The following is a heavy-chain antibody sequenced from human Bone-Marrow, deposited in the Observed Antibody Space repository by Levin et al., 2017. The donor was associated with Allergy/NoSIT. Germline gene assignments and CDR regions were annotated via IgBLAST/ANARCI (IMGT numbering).Heavy chain of an antibody. CDR1: GYTFTSYD. CDR2: MNPNSGNT. Sequence: GASVKVSCKASGYTFTSYDINWVRQATGQGLEWMGWMNPNSGNTGYAQKFQGRVTMTRNTSISTAYMELSSLRSEDTAVYYCARDWNYAYYYGMDVWGQGTTVTVSS. J-gene: IGHJ6*02. V-gene: IGHV1-8*01. CDR3: ARDWNYAYYYGMDV. D-gene: IGHD1-7*01.